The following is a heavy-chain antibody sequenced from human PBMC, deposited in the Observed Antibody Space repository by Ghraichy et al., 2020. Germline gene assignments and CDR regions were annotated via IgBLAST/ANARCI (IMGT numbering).Heavy chain of an antibody. V-gene: IGHV3-66*01. CDR3: ARSKYYYDSSGLWGRAFDI. D-gene: IGHD3-22*01. Sequence: GGPLRLSCAASGFTVSSNYMSWVRQAPGKGLEWVSVIYSGGSTYYADSVKGRFTISRDNSKNTLYLQMNSLRAEDTAVYYCARSKYYYDSSGLWGRAFDIWGQGIMVTVAS. CDR2: IYSGGST. J-gene: IGHJ3*02. CDR1: GFTVSSNY.